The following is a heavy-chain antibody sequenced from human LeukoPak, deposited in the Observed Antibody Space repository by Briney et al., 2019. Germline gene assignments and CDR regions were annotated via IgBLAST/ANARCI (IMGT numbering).Heavy chain of an antibody. V-gene: IGHV3-23*01. D-gene: IGHD3-10*01. CDR3: AKQGREGDSGNSWFDP. CDR1: GFTFNTYA. J-gene: IGHJ5*02. CDR2: ISSSGRTP. Sequence: AGGSLRLSCAASGFTFNTYAMTWVRQAPGKGLEWVSAISSSGRTPHYADSVKGRFTISRDTSRNTVYLQMDSLSAEDTAVYYCAKQGREGDSGNSWFDPWGRGILVTVSS.